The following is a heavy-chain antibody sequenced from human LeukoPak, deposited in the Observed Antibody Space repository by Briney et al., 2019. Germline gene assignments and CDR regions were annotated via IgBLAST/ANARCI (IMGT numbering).Heavy chain of an antibody. V-gene: IGHV3-30*18. CDR1: GFTFSSYG. CDR3: AKGGGHCSGGSCYGRDYFDY. D-gene: IGHD2-15*01. CDR2: ISYDGSNK. J-gene: IGHJ4*02. Sequence: GGSLRLSCAASGFTFSSYGMHWVRQAPGKGLEWVAVISYDGSNKYYADSVKGRFTISRDNSKNTLYLQMNSLRAEDTAVYYCAKGGGHCSGGSCYGRDYFDYWGQGTLVTVSS.